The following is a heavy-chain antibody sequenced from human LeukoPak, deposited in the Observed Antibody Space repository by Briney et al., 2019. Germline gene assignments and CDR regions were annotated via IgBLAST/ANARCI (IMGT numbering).Heavy chain of an antibody. J-gene: IGHJ5*02. D-gene: IGHD2-21*02. Sequence: GGSLRLSCAASGFTFSSYAMSWVRQAPGKGLEWVSAISGSGGTTYYADSVKGRFAISRDNYKNKLFLQMNSLGAEDTALYYCAKGYCASFTCYSRFDPWGQGTLVTVSS. V-gene: IGHV3-23*01. CDR2: ISGSGGTT. CDR1: GFTFSSYA. CDR3: AKGYCASFTCYSRFDP.